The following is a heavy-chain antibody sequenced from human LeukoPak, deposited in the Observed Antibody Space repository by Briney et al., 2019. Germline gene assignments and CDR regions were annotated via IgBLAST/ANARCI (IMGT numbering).Heavy chain of an antibody. CDR1: GGSISSGGYY. CDR2: IYYSGST. Sequence: PSETLSLTCTVSGGSISSGGYYWSWIRQHPGKGLEWIGYIYYSGSTYYNPSLKSRVTISVDTPKNQFSLKLSSVTAADTAVYYCARSVSYCSSTSCYGINFDYWGQGTLVTVSS. D-gene: IGHD2-2*01. CDR3: ARSVSYCSSTSCYGINFDY. V-gene: IGHV4-31*03. J-gene: IGHJ4*02.